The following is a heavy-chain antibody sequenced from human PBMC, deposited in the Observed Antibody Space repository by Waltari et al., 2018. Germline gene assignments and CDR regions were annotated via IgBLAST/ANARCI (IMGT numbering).Heavy chain of an antibody. J-gene: IGHJ4*02. CDR1: GGSISSYY. CDR2: IYYSGST. Sequence: QVQLQESGPGLVKPSETLSLTCTVSGGSISSYYWSWIRQPPGKGLEWIGYIYYSGSTNYNPSLKSRVTISVDTSKNQFSLKLSSVTAADTAVYYCARGDDSSGGEYWGQGTLVTVSS. CDR3: ARGDDSSGGEY. D-gene: IGHD6-25*01. V-gene: IGHV4-59*01.